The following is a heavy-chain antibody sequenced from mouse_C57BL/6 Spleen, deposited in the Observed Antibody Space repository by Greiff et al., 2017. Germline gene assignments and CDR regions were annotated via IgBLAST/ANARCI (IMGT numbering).Heavy chain of an antibody. V-gene: IGHV1-55*01. J-gene: IGHJ2*01. CDR1: GYTFTSYW. CDR2: IYPGSGST. CDR3: ARKGNWYYFDD. D-gene: IGHD4-1*01. Sequence: QVQLKQPGAELVKPGASVKMSCKASGYTFTSYWITWVKQRPGQGLEWIGDIYPGSGSTNYNEKFKSKATLAVDTSSSTAYMQLSSLTSEDAAVYYGARKGNWYYFDDWGQGATLTVAS.